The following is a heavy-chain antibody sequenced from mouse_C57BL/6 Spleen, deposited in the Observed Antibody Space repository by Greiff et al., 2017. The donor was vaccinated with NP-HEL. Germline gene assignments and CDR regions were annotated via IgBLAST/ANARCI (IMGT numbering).Heavy chain of an antibody. CDR3: ARGASSYYGSGYFDY. CDR1: GYSITSGYY. J-gene: IGHJ2*01. D-gene: IGHD1-1*01. Sequence: EVKLMESGPGLVKPSQSLSLTCSVTGYSITSGYYWNWIRQFPGNKLEWMGYISYDGSNNYNPSLKNRISITRDTSKNQFFLKLNSVTTEDTATYYCARGASSYYGSGYFDYWGQGTTLTVSS. V-gene: IGHV3-6*01. CDR2: ISYDGSN.